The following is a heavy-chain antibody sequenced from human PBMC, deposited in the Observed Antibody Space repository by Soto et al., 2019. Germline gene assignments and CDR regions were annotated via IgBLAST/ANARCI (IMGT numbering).Heavy chain of an antibody. CDR3: ARYVADYYFDY. V-gene: IGHV1-69*02. Sequence: SVKVSCKASGGTFSSYTISWVRQAPGQGLEWMGRIIPILGIANYAQKFQGRVTITADKSTSTAYMELSSLRSEDTAVYYCARYVADYYFDYWGQGTLVTVSS. J-gene: IGHJ4*02. CDR2: IIPILGIA. D-gene: IGHD6-13*01. CDR1: GGTFSSYT.